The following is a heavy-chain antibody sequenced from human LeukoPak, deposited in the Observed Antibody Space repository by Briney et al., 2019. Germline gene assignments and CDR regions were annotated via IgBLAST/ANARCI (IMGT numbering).Heavy chain of an antibody. CDR2: IYSVGTT. CDR3: ARDPPPAGRRDDYGDY. CDR1: GFIVSSNY. J-gene: IGHJ4*02. V-gene: IGHV3-53*05. Sequence: GGSLRLSCAASGFIVSSNYMSWVRQPPGKGLEWVSVIYSVGTTYYADSVKGRFTISRDNSKNTLYLQMNSLRAEDTAVYYCARDPPPAGRRDDYGDYWGQGTLVTVSS.